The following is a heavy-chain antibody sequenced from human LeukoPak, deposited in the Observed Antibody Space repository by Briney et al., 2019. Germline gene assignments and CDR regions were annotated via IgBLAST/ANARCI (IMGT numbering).Heavy chain of an antibody. CDR3: AKHDGKDSGHYHADY. CDR1: GGSISSYY. V-gene: IGHV4-59*08. Sequence: SETLSLTCTVSGGSISSYYLSWVRQPPGEALKWMGYIYYTGVTHYNPSLESRVTISVDTSKNQFSLKLRSLTAADTAVYYCAKHDGKDSGHYHADYWGQGNLVTVSS. J-gene: IGHJ4*02. CDR2: IYYTGVT. D-gene: IGHD3-3*01.